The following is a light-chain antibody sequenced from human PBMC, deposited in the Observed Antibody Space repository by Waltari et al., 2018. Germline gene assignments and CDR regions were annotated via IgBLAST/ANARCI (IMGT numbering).Light chain of an antibody. Sequence: QSALTQPPSASGSPGQSVTISCTGTSSDIGGYDYVSLYQQHPGKAPRLIIFEVNKRPSGVPDRFSGSKSGNTAALTISGLQTADEADYYCSSFAGIINYYVFGSGTKVTVL. V-gene: IGLV2-8*01. CDR3: SSFAGIINYYV. CDR2: EVN. CDR1: SSDIGGYDY. J-gene: IGLJ1*01.